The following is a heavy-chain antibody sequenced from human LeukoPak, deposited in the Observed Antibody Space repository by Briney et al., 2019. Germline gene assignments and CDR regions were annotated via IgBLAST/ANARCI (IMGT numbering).Heavy chain of an antibody. D-gene: IGHD3-9*01. CDR2: ISVFNGNK. Sequence: KPGASVKVSCKASGYTFTTYGISWARQAPGQGLEWMGWISVFNGNKRYAQKFQGRVTLTTDTSTSTAYMEVGSLRSDDTAAYYCARDHFDFLAGYYDYWGQGTLVSVSS. CDR3: ARDHFDFLAGYYDY. J-gene: IGHJ4*02. V-gene: IGHV1-18*01. CDR1: GYTFTTYG.